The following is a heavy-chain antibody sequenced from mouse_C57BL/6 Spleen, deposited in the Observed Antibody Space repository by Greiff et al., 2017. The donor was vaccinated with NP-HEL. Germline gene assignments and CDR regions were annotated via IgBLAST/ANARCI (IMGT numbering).Heavy chain of an antibody. CDR3: ARRDGSRDYWDFEV. D-gene: IGHD1-1*01. CDR1: GYTFTSYW. Sequence: VQLQQPGAELVRPGSSVKLSCKASGYTFTSYWMHWVKQRPIQGLEWIGNIDPSDSETHYNQKFKDKATLTVDKSSSTAYMQLSSLTSEDSAVYYSARRDGSRDYWDFEVWGTGRTVTVSS. V-gene: IGHV1-52*01. CDR2: IDPSDSET. J-gene: IGHJ1*03.